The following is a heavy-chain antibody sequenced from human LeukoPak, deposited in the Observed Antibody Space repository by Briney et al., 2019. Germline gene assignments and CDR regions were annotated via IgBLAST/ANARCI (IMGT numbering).Heavy chain of an antibody. CDR1: GDSISSSSYY. CDR3: ATYSSSWYFFDY. D-gene: IGHD6-13*01. J-gene: IGHJ4*02. Sequence: SETLSLTCTVSGDSISSSSYYWGWIRQPPGKGLEWIGGIFYSGTTSYNPSLKSRVTISVDTSKNQLSLKLSSVTAADTAVFYCATYSSSWYFFDYWGQGTLVTVSS. CDR2: IFYSGTT. V-gene: IGHV4-39*01.